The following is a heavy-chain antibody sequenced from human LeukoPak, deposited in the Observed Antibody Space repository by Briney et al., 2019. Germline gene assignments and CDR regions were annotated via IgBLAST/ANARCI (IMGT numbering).Heavy chain of an antibody. J-gene: IGHJ1*01. CDR3: ARSEMYYYDSSGYYPKYLQH. CDR1: GGSISSYY. V-gene: IGHV4-59*01. CDR2: IYYSGST. Sequence: RSSETLSLTCTVSGGSISSYYWSWIRQPPGKGLEWIGYIYYSGSTNYNPSLKSRVTISVDTSKNQFSLKLSSVTAADTAVYYCARSEMYYYDSSGYYPKYLQHWGQGTLVTVSS. D-gene: IGHD3-22*01.